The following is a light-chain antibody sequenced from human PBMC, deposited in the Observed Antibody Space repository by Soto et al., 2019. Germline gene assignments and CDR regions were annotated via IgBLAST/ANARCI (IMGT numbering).Light chain of an antibody. V-gene: IGLV2-14*03. CDR3: ISYTPSSILVL. Sequence: QSVLTQPASVSGSPGQSITIPCTGSSNDVGAYFHVSWYQQHPAKAPKLIMYDVTARASGISNRFSGSKSGNTASLTISGLQAEDEADYYGISYTPSSILVLFGGGTKVTVL. J-gene: IGLJ2*01. CDR2: DVT. CDR1: SNDVGAYFH.